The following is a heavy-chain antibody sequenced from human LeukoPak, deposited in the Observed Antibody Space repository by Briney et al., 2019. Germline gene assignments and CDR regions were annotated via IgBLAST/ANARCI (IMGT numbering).Heavy chain of an antibody. Sequence: PGGSLRLSCAASGFTFSSYWMHWVRQAPGKGLVWVSRINGDGSSTSYADSVKGRFTISRDNAKNSLYLQMNSLRAEDTAVYYCARDRDGSGSYVLGWFDPWGQGTLVTVSS. CDR1: GFTFSSYW. V-gene: IGHV3-74*01. CDR2: INGDGSST. J-gene: IGHJ5*02. CDR3: ARDRDGSGSYVLGWFDP. D-gene: IGHD3-10*01.